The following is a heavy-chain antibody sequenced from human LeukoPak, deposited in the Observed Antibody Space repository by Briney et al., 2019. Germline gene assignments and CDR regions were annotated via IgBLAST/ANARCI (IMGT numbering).Heavy chain of an antibody. J-gene: IGHJ4*02. CDR1: GFTVSSNY. Sequence: GGSLRLSCAASGFTVSSNYMSWVRQAPGKGLEWVSVIYSGGSTYFADSVKGRFTISRDNAKNSLYLQMNSLRAEDTAVYYCARDFDSSGYWGFDYWGQGTLVTVSS. CDR2: IYSGGST. D-gene: IGHD3-22*01. V-gene: IGHV3-66*01. CDR3: ARDFDSSGYWGFDY.